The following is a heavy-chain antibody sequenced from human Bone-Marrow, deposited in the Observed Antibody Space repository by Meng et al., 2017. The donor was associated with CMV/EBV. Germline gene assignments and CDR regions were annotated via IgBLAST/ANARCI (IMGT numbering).Heavy chain of an antibody. CDR3: ARDGHGYSYGYPYYYYGMDV. V-gene: IGHV3-7*01. Sequence: RGSLRLSCAASGFTFSTYWMSWVRQAPGKGLESVANIKQAGSEKYYVDSVKGRFTISRDNAKNSLYLQMNSLRAEDTAVYYCARDGHGYSYGYPYYYYGMDVWGQGTMVTVSS. CDR2: IKQAGSEK. CDR1: GFTFSTYW. D-gene: IGHD5-18*01. J-gene: IGHJ6*02.